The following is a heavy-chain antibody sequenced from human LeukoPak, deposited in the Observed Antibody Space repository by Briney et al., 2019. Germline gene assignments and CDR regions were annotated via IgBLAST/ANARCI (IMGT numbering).Heavy chain of an antibody. D-gene: IGHD4-17*01. CDR2: IKSKTDGGTT. Sequence: GGSLRLSCAASGFTFSNTWMSWVRQAPGKGLEWVGRIKSKTDGGTTEYAAPVKGRFTISRDDSKNTLYLQMNSLKTEDTAVYYCTTDTTTATGYYYYGMDVWGQGTTVTVSS. CDR3: TTDTTTATGYYYYGMDV. J-gene: IGHJ6*02. CDR1: GFTFSNTW. V-gene: IGHV3-15*01.